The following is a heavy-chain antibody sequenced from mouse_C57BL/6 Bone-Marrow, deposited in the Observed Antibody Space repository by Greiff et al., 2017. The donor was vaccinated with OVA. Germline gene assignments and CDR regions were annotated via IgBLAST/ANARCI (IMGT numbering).Heavy chain of an antibody. CDR3: ARWLLCCDY. D-gene: IGHD2-3*01. V-gene: IGHV1-61*01. CDR1: GYTFTSYW. J-gene: IGHJ2*01. Sequence: QVQLQQPGAELVRPGSSVKLSCKASGYTFTSYWMDWVKQRPGQGLEWIGNIYPSDSETHYNQKFKDKATLTVDKSSSTAYMQLSSLTSEDSAVYYCARWLLCCDYWGQGTTLTVSS. CDR2: IYPSDSET.